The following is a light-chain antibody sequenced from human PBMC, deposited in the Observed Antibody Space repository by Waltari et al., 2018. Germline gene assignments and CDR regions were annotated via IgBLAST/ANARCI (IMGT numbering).Light chain of an antibody. CDR1: PSVKTN. Sequence: EVVMTQSPATLSVSPGERATLSCRASPSVKTNLAWYQQKPGQAPRLVIFDASTRATGIPARFSGSGSGTEFTLTISSLQPEDSAVYYCQQYNNWPTWTFGQRAKVEIK. CDR3: QQYNNWPTWT. V-gene: IGKV3-15*01. J-gene: IGKJ1*01. CDR2: DAS.